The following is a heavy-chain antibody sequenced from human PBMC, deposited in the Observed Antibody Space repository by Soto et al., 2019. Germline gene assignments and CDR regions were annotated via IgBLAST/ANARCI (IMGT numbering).Heavy chain of an antibody. CDR3: ARGVARRGFDF. V-gene: IGHV6-1*01. J-gene: IGHJ4*02. CDR2: TYYRSNWRH. CDR1: GDSVSSNTAA. D-gene: IGHD5-12*01. Sequence: PSQTLSLTCAISGDSVSSNTAARNWIRSSPSRGLEWLGRTYYRSNWRHDYAVSVKSRITVNPDTSKNHFSLQLNSVTPDDTAVYFWARGVARRGFDFRGPGTPVTVSS.